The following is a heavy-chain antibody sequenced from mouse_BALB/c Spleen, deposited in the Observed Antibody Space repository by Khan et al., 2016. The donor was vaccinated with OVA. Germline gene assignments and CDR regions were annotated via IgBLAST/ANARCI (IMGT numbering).Heavy chain of an antibody. CDR3: ASGGYWYFDV. J-gene: IGHJ1*01. Sequence: QIQLVQSGPELKKPGETVKISCTASGYTFTNYGMNWVNQAPGKGLKWMGWINTYTGEPTYADDFKGRFAFSLETSASPAYLQINNLKNEDTATYFCASGGYWYFDVWGAGTTVTVSS. D-gene: IGHD1-1*02. CDR2: INTYTGEP. V-gene: IGHV9-3-1*01. CDR1: GYTFTNYG.